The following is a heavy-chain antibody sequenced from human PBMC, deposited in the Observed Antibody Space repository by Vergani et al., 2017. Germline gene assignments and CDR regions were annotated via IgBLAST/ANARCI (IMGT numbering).Heavy chain of an antibody. J-gene: IGHJ5*02. CDR2: IWYDGSKE. V-gene: IGHV3-33*01. CDR3: ARGNYYGSGTYVDP. CDR1: GFTLSSHA. D-gene: IGHD3-10*01. Sequence: QVQLEESGGGVVQPGRSLRLSCAGSGFTLSSHAMHWVRQAPGKGLEWVAFIWYDGSKEYYADSVKGRFTISRDNSKNTLHLQINNLRVEDTAVYYCARGNYYGSGTYVDPLGQGTLVTVSS.